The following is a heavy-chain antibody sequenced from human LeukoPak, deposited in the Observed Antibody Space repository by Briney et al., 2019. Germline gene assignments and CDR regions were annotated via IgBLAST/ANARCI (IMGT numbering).Heavy chain of an antibody. V-gene: IGHV4-4*02. Sequence: PSETLSLTCAVSGGSISSSNWWSWVRQPPGKGLEWIGEIYHSGSTNYNPSLKSRVTISVDKSRNQFSLKLSSVTAADTAVYYCARGFRRSGSTSASFDYWGQGTLVTVSS. D-gene: IGHD3-10*01. CDR2: IYHSGST. J-gene: IGHJ4*02. CDR3: ARGFRRSGSTSASFDY. CDR1: GGSISSSNW.